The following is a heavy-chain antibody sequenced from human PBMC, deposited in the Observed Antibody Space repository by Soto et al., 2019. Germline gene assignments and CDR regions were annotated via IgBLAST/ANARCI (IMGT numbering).Heavy chain of an antibody. CDR1: GGSISSGGYS. CDR3: AGGQVVAAQH. V-gene: IGHV4-30-2*01. J-gene: IGHJ4*02. D-gene: IGHD2-15*01. Sequence: QLQLQESGSGLVKPSQTLSLTCAVSGGSISSGGYSWSWIRQPPGKGLEWIGYIYHSGSTYYNPSVKSRVTILVDTSKNQFSLKLSSVTAADTAVYYCAGGQVVAAQHWGQGTLVTVSS. CDR2: IYHSGST.